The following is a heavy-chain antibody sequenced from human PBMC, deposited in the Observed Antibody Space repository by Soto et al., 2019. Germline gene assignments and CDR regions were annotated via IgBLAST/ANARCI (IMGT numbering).Heavy chain of an antibody. J-gene: IGHJ4*02. CDR1: GASISSYY. V-gene: IGHV4-59*08. CDR3: ARHCGPCGSGSHSFDY. D-gene: IGHD3-10*01. CDR2: IDNSGST. Sequence: SETLSLTCTVSGASISSYYWSWIRQPPGKELEWIGYIDNSGSTNYNPSLETRVTVSIDTSKNQVSLRLSSVTAADTAVYYCARHCGPCGSGSHSFDYWGQGTLVTVSS.